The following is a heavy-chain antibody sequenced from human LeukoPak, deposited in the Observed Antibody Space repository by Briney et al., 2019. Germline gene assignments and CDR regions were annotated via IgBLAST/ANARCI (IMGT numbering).Heavy chain of an antibody. CDR1: GFTFSSYS. Sequence: GGSLRLPCAASGFTFSSYSMNWVRQAPGKGLEWVSSISSSSSYIYYADSVKGRFTISRDNAKNSLYLQINSLRVEDTAVYYCARIWFGDLNWFDPWGQGTLVTVSS. V-gene: IGHV3-21*01. J-gene: IGHJ5*02. D-gene: IGHD3-10*01. CDR3: ARIWFGDLNWFDP. CDR2: ISSSSSYI.